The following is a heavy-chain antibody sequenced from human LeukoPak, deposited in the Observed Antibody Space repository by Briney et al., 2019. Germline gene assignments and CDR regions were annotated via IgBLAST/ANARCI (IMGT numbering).Heavy chain of an antibody. V-gene: IGHV4-39*07. Sequence: PSETLSLTCTVSGGSISSGDYYWTWIRQPPGKGLEWIGEINHSGSTNYNPSLKSRVTISVDTSKNQFSLKLSSVTAADTAVYYCARGSTGRGSGSSYSNWGQGTLVTVSS. D-gene: IGHD3-10*01. CDR2: INHSGST. CDR3: ARGSTGRGSGSSYSN. J-gene: IGHJ4*02. CDR1: GGSISSGDYY.